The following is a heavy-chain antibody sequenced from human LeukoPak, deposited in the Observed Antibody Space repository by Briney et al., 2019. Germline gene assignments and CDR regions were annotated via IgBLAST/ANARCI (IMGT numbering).Heavy chain of an antibody. J-gene: IGHJ4*02. V-gene: IGHV3-23*01. CDR2: ISGSGGST. Sequence: GGSLRLSCAASGFAFSSYAMSWVRQAPGKGLEWVSAISGSGGSTNYADSVKGRFTISRDNAKNSLYLQMNSLRAEDTAVYYCARGGAGYSSSWHFDYWGQGTLVTVSS. CDR3: ARGGAGYSSSWHFDY. D-gene: IGHD6-13*01. CDR1: GFAFSSYA.